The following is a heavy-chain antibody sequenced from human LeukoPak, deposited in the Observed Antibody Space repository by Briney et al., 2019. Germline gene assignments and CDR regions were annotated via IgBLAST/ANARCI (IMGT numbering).Heavy chain of an antibody. D-gene: IGHD6-13*01. J-gene: IGHJ4*02. CDR1: GGSISSYY. CDR2: IYYSGST. V-gene: IGHV4-59*01. CDR3: ARDPQGSSWFDY. Sequence: PSETLSLTCTVSGGSISSYYWSWIRQPPGKGLEWIGYIYYSGSTNYNPSLKSRVTISVDTSKNQFSLKLSSVTAADTAVYYCARDPQGSSWFDYWGQRTLVTVSS.